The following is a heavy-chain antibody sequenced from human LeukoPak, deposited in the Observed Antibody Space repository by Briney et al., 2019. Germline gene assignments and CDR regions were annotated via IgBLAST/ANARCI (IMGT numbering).Heavy chain of an antibody. CDR3: ARARGYYDSSGFDP. Sequence: PSETLSLTCTVSGGSISSYYWSWIRQPPGKGLEWVGYIYYSGSTNYNPSLKSRATISVDTSKHQFSLKLSSVTAADTAVYYCARARGYYDSSGFDPWGQGTLVTVSS. V-gene: IGHV4-59*01. CDR2: IYYSGST. J-gene: IGHJ5*02. CDR1: GGSISSYY. D-gene: IGHD3-22*01.